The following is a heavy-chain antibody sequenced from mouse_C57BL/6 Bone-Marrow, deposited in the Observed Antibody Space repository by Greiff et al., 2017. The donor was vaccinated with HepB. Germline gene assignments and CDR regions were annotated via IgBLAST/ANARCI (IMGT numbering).Heavy chain of an antibody. CDR1: GFNIKDDY. D-gene: IGHD2-3*01. CDR3: TSRWLMSWFAY. CDR2: IDPENGDT. V-gene: IGHV14-4*01. Sequence: EVQLQQSGAELVRPGASVKLSCKASGFNIKDDYMHWVKQRPEQGLEWIGWIDPENGDTEYASKFQGKATITADKSSNNAYLQLSSLTSEDTAVYYCTSRWLMSWFAYWGQGTLVTVSA. J-gene: IGHJ3*01.